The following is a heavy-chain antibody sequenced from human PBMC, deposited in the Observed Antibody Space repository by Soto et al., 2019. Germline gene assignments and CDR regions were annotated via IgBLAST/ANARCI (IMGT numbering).Heavy chain of an antibody. Sequence: PGGSLRLSCAASGFTFSSYGMHWVRQAPGKGLEWVAVIWYDGSNKYYADSVKGRFTISRDNSKNTLYLQMNSLRAEDTAVYYCARDPCISTSCRNYYGMDVWGQGTTVTVSS. D-gene: IGHD2-2*01. J-gene: IGHJ6*02. CDR2: IWYDGSNK. V-gene: IGHV3-33*01. CDR1: GFTFSSYG. CDR3: ARDPCISTSCRNYYGMDV.